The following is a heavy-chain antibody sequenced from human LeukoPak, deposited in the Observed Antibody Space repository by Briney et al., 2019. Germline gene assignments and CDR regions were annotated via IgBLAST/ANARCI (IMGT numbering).Heavy chain of an antibody. CDR2: INHSGST. Sequence: PSETLSLTCAVYGGSFSGYYWSWIRQPPGKGLEWIGEINHSGSTNYNPSLKSRVTISVDTSKNQFSLKLRSVTAADTAVYYCASGPNDFGSGSSWFDPWGQGTLVTVSS. J-gene: IGHJ5*02. D-gene: IGHD3-3*01. V-gene: IGHV4-34*01. CDR1: GGSFSGYY. CDR3: ASGPNDFGSGSSWFDP.